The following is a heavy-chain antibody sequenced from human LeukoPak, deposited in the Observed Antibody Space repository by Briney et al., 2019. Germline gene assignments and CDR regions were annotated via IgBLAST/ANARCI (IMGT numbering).Heavy chain of an antibody. CDR3: ARCPPPRYYYYYMDV. Sequence: SETLSLTCAVYGGSFSGYFWSWIRQPPGKGLEWIGEINHSGSTNYNPSLKSRVTISVDTSKNQFSLKLSSVTAADTAVYYCARCPPPRYYYYYMDVWGKGTTVTVSS. J-gene: IGHJ6*03. CDR2: INHSGST. CDR1: GGSFSGYF. V-gene: IGHV4-34*01.